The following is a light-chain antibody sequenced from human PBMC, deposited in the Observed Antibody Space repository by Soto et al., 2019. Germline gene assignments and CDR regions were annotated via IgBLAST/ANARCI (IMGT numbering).Light chain of an antibody. CDR2: DAS. CDR1: QSVSSY. Sequence: EIVLTQSPATLSLSPGERATLSCRASQSVSSYLAWYQQKPGQAPRLLIYDASNRATGIPARFSGSGYGTDFTLTISSLEPEDFAVYYCQQRSNWPFTFGPGTTVDIK. J-gene: IGKJ3*01. V-gene: IGKV3-11*01. CDR3: QQRSNWPFT.